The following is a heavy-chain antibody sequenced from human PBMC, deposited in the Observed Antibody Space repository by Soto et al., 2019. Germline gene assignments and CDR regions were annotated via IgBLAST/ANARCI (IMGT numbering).Heavy chain of an antibody. CDR2: ISSSSSTI. V-gene: IGHV3-48*01. CDR3: ARGKPSRLLPPFAY. Sequence: EVQLVESGGGLVQPGGSLRLSCAGSGFTFSSYTLNWVRQAPGKGLEWVSYISSSSSTIYYADSVKGRITISRDDAQNSLYLQMTNLRVEDTAVYYCARGKPSRLLPPFAYWGQGTLVTVSS. D-gene: IGHD2-15*01. J-gene: IGHJ4*02. CDR1: GFTFSSYT.